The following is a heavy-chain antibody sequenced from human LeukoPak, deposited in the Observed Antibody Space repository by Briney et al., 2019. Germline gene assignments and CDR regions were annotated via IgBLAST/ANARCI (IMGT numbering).Heavy chain of an antibody. D-gene: IGHD3-10*01. J-gene: IGHJ4*02. CDR2: IYYSGST. CDR1: GFTFSSYA. CDR3: ARHLSWFGELLYFDY. Sequence: GSLRLSCAASGFTFSSYAMSWIRQPPGKGLEWIGYIYYSGSTNYNPSLKSRVTISVDTSKNQFSLKLSSVTAADTAVYYCARHLSWFGELLYFDYWGQGTLVTVSS. V-gene: IGHV4-59*08.